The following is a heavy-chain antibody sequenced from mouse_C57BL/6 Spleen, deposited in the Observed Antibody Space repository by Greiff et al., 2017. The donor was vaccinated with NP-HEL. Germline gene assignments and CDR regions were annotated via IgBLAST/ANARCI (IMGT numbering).Heavy chain of an antibody. V-gene: IGHV1-47*01. CDR2: FHPYNDDT. CDR1: GYTFTTYP. J-gene: IGHJ2*01. Sequence: QVQLQQSGAELVKPGASVKMSCKASGYTFTTYPIEWMKQNHGKSLAWIGNFHPYNDDTKYNEKFKGKATLTVAKSSSTVYLELSRLTSYDSAVYYCARRGVSKLGRYYFDYWGQGTTLTVSS. CDR3: ARRGVSKLGRYYFDY. D-gene: IGHD4-1*01.